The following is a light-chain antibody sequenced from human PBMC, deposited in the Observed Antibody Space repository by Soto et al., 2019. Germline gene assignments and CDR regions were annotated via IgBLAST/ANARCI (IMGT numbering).Light chain of an antibody. CDR1: QGISSY. V-gene: IGKV1-8*01. CDR3: QQYYSYPIT. CDR2: AAS. J-gene: IGKJ5*01. Sequence: AIRMTQSPSSFSASTGDRVTITCGASQGISSYLAWYQQKPGKAPKLLIYAASTLQSGVPSRFSGSGSGTDFTLTISCLQSEDFATYYCQQYYSYPITFGQGTLLEIK.